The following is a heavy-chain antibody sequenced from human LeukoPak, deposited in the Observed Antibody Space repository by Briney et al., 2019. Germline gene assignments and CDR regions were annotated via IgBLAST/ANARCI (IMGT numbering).Heavy chain of an antibody. CDR2: IYHSGST. V-gene: IGHV4-59*01. J-gene: IGHJ3*02. CDR1: GGSFSSYY. D-gene: IGHD2-21*01. Sequence: PSETLSLTCTVSGGSFSSYYWSWIRQPPGKGLEWIGYIYHSGSTNYNPSLKSRVTISVDTSKNQFSLKLSSVTAADTAVYYCARATYCSGDCYSGAFDIWDQGTMVTVSS. CDR3: ARATYCSGDCYSGAFDI.